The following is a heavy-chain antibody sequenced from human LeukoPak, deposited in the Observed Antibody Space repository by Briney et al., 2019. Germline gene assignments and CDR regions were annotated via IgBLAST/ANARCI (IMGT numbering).Heavy chain of an antibody. CDR3: ARVKYSSGWYYYFDY. D-gene: IGHD6-19*01. CDR2: FHYSGTT. Sequence: SETLSLTCTVSGGSISSYYWSWIRQPPGKGLEWIGYFHYSGTTNSNPSPKSRVTISVDTSKNQFSLKLSSVTAADTAVYYCARVKYSSGWYYYFDYWGQGTLVTVSS. V-gene: IGHV4-59*08. CDR1: GGSISSYY. J-gene: IGHJ4*02.